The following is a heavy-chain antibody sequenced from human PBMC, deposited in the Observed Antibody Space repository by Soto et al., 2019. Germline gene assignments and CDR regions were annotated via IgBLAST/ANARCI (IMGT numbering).Heavy chain of an antibody. CDR3: ARGRFSALDV. Sequence: PGGSLRLSCAASGFTFSSYLMHWVRQAPGMGLEWVADISYDGSNKFYADSVKGRFTISRDNSKNTVYVEMNSLRAEDAAVYYCARGRFSALDVWGQGTTVTVS. J-gene: IGHJ6*02. CDR1: GFTFSSYL. V-gene: IGHV3-30-3*01. CDR2: ISYDGSNK. D-gene: IGHD3-3*01.